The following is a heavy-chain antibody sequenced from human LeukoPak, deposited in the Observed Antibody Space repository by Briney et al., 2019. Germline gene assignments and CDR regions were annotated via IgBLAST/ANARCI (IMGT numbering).Heavy chain of an antibody. CDR2: IYTSGST. Sequence: SETLSLTCTVSGGSISSGSYYWSWIRQPAGKGLEWIGRIYTSGSTNYNPSLKSRVTMSVDTSKNQFSLTLTSVTAADTAVYYCARESSGWFSDYWGQGTLVTVSS. CDR3: ARESSGWFSDY. CDR1: GGSISSGSYY. D-gene: IGHD6-19*01. J-gene: IGHJ4*01. V-gene: IGHV4-61*02.